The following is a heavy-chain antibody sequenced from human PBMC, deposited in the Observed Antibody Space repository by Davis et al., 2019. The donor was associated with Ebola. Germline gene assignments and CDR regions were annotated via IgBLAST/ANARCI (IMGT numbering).Heavy chain of an antibody. CDR2: IHYSGST. D-gene: IGHD2-2*01. CDR3: AREEPSTCFYDY. Sequence: PSETLSLTCTVSGGSITSSHYWSWIRQPPGKGLEWIGYIHYSGSTNYNSSLQSRVTISLDTSKRQFSLKLNSVTAADTAVYYCAREEPSTCFYDYWGQGALVTVSS. V-gene: IGHV4-59*11. CDR1: GGSITSSHY. J-gene: IGHJ4*02.